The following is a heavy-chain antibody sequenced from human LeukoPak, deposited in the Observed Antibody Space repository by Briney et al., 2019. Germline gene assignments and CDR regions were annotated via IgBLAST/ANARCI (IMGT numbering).Heavy chain of an antibody. J-gene: IGHJ6*03. CDR1: GGSISSYY. CDR3: ARYAGSGVYYYYYYMDV. V-gene: IGHV4-59*08. D-gene: IGHD6-19*01. CDR2: ISKSGTT. Sequence: KTSETLSLTCTVSGGSISSYYWSWIRQPPGKGLEWIGLISKSGTTNYNPSHKSRVTISIDTTKNQFSLKLSSVTAADTAVYYCARYAGSGVYYYYYYMDVWGKGTTVTVSS.